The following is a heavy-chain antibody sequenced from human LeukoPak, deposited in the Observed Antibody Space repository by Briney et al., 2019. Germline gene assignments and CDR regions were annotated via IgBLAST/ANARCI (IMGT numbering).Heavy chain of an antibody. Sequence: PGGSLRLSCAASGFTFSSYEMNWVRQAPGKGLEWVSYISSSGSTIYYADSVKGRFTISRDNAKNSLYLQMNSLRAEDTAVYYCARDRTTVTTLDHWGQGTLVTVSS. D-gene: IGHD4-11*01. V-gene: IGHV3-48*03. CDR2: ISSSGSTI. CDR3: ARDRTTVTTLDH. CDR1: GFTFSSYE. J-gene: IGHJ4*02.